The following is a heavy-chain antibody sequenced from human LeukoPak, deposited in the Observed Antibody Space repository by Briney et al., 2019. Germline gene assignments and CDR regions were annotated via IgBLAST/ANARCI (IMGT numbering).Heavy chain of an antibody. CDR1: GGTFSSYA. Sequence: ASVKVSCMASGGTFSSYAISWVRQAPGQGLEWMGGIIPIFGTANYAQKFQGRVTITADESTGTAYMELSSLRSEDTAVYYCARDGGLLRTLNWFDPWGQGTLVTVSS. J-gene: IGHJ5*02. D-gene: IGHD3-22*01. CDR2: IIPIFGTA. CDR3: ARDGGLLRTLNWFDP. V-gene: IGHV1-69*13.